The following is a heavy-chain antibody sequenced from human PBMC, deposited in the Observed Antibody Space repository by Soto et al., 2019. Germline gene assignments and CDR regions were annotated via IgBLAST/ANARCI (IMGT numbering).Heavy chain of an antibody. J-gene: IGHJ6*02. V-gene: IGHV4-31*03. CDR3: ARSRIVVVPAASHYYGMDV. Sequence: TSETLSLTCTVSGGSISSGGYYWSWIRQHPGKGLEWIGYIYYSGSTYYNPSLKSRVTISVDTSKNQFSLKLSSVTAADTAVYYCARSRIVVVPAASHYYGMDVWGQGTTVTVSS. D-gene: IGHD2-2*01. CDR1: GGSISSGGYY. CDR2: IYYSGST.